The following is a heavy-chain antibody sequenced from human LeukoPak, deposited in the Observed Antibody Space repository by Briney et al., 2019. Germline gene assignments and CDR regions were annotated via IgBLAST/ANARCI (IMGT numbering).Heavy chain of an antibody. Sequence: GRSLRLSCAASGFSFSGHAMHWVRQAPGKGLEWVAVIRYDGDIKYYADSVKGRFTTSRDNSRNTLYLQMNSLRAEDTAVYYCVKTGSGWFGDYWGQGTLVTVSS. V-gene: IGHV3-30*18. CDR1: GFSFSGHA. CDR3: VKTGSGWFGDY. CDR2: IRYDGDIK. J-gene: IGHJ4*02. D-gene: IGHD6-19*01.